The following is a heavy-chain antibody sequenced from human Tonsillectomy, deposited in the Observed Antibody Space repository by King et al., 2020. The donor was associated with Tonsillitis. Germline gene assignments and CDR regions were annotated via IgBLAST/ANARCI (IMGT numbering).Heavy chain of an antibody. CDR1: GFTFSSYS. Sequence: VQLVESGGGLVKPGGSLRLSCAASGFTFSSYSMNWVRQAPGKGLEWVSSISSSSSYIYYADSVKGRFTISRDNAKNSLYLQMNSLRAEDTAVYYCARDSLGGGYYYDSSGTDAFDIWGQGTMVTVSS. D-gene: IGHD3-22*01. CDR2: ISSSSSYI. J-gene: IGHJ3*02. CDR3: ARDSLGGGYYYDSSGTDAFDI. V-gene: IGHV3-21*01.